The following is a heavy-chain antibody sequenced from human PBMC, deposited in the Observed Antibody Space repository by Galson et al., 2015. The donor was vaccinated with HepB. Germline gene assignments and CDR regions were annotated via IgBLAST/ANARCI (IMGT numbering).Heavy chain of an antibody. V-gene: IGHV3-30*18. CDR3: AKDRGSQREFDY. J-gene: IGHJ4*02. CDR1: GFTFSSYG. Sequence: SLRLSCAASGFTFSSYGMHWVRQAPGKGLEWVAVISYDGSNKYYADSVKGRFTISRDNSKKTLYLRMNSLRAEDTAVYYCAKDRGSQREFDYWGQGTLVTVSS. CDR2: ISYDGSNK. D-gene: IGHD1-1*01.